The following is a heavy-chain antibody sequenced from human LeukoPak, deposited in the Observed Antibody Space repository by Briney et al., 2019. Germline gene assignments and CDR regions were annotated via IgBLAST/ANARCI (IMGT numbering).Heavy chain of an antibody. CDR2: IKQDGSEK. V-gene: IGHV3-7*01. CDR1: GFTFSSYW. D-gene: IGHD3-10*02. Sequence: GGSLRLSCAASGFTFSSYWMSWVRQAPRKGLEWVANIKQDGSEKYYVDSVKGRFTISRDNAENSLYLQMNSLRAEDTAVYYCAELGITMIGGVWGKGTTVTISS. CDR3: AELGITMIGGV. J-gene: IGHJ6*03.